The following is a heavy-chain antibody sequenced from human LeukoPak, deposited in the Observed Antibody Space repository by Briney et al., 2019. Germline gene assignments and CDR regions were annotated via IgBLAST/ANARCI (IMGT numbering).Heavy chain of an antibody. CDR2: ITSSSSDI. CDR1: GFTFSSYS. J-gene: IGHJ5*01. Sequence: PGGSLRLSCAASGFTFSSYSMNWVRQAPGKGLEWISYITSSSSDISYADSVKGRFTISRDNAKNSLYLQMNSLTAEDTAVYYCGRDPDSWGQGTVVTVSS. CDR3: GRDPDS. V-gene: IGHV3-21*05.